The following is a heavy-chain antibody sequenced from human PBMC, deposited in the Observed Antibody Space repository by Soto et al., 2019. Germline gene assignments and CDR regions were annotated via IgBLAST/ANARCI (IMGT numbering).Heavy chain of an antibody. CDR3: AKEPNFDWDDAFDI. CDR2: ISGSGGST. J-gene: IGHJ3*02. Sequence: GGSLRLSCAASGFTFSSYAMSWVRQAPGKGLEWVSAISGSGGSTYYAESVKGRFTISRDNSKNKLKLQMNRLRAEDTAVYYCAKEPNFDWDDAFDIWGQGTMVTVSS. V-gene: IGHV3-23*01. D-gene: IGHD3-9*01. CDR1: GFTFSSYA.